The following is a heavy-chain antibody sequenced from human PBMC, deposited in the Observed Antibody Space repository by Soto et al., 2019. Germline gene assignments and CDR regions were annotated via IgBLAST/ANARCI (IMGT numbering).Heavy chain of an antibody. CDR3: ARFVRSCSATTCSTRADV. V-gene: IGHV4-61*03. CDR1: GGFVNSDTHS. J-gene: IGHJ6*02. Sequence: QVQLQESGPGLVKPSETLSLTCTVSGGFVNSDTHSWSWIRQTPGKRLEWIGFIYSGGSTKNPSLRSRVTMSVDTSNNHFSLKLRSVIVADTAVYHCARFVRSCSATTCSTRADVWGQGITVTVSS. D-gene: IGHD2-2*01. CDR2: IYSGGST.